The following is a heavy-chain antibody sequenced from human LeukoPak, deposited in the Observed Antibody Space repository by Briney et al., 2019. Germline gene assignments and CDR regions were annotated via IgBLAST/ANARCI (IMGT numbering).Heavy chain of an antibody. CDR3: AREGVVVVTAIADIYYYYYMDV. V-gene: IGHV1-2*02. Sequence: ASVKVSCKASGYTFTGYYMHWVRQAPGQGLEWMGWINPNSGGTNYAQKFQGRVTMTRDTSISTAYMELSRLRSDDTAVYYCAREGVVVVTAIADIYYYYYMDVWGKGTTVTISS. D-gene: IGHD2-21*02. J-gene: IGHJ6*03. CDR1: GYTFTGYY. CDR2: INPNSGGT.